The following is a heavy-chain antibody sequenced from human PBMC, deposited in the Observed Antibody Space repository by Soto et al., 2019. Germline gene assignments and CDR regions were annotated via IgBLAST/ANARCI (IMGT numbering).Heavy chain of an antibody. CDR1: GFTFSSYA. J-gene: IGHJ4*02. CDR3: ARRGSGSYYDY. D-gene: IGHD1-26*01. V-gene: IGHV3-23*01. CDR2: ISGSGDST. Sequence: EVQLLESGGGLVQPGGSLRLSCAASGFTFSSYAMRWVRQAPGKGLEWVSAISGSGDSTYYADSVKGRFTISRDNSKNTLYLQMNSLRAEDTAVYYGARRGSGSYYDYWGQGTLVTVSS.